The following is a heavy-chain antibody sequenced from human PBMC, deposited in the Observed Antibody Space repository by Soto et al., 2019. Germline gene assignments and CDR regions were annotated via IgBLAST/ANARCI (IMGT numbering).Heavy chain of an antibody. Sequence: SLRLSFEASGFSFDDYSMHWLRQAPGQGLEWVSGISWNSSTIGYAETVKGRFTISRDNAKNSLYLQMNSLRAEDTALYYCAKSTGGTANGMGVWGQRTTVTVSS. J-gene: IGHJ6*02. CDR2: ISWNSSTI. D-gene: IGHD2-8*02. V-gene: IGHV3-9*01. CDR1: GFSFDDYS. CDR3: AKSTGGTANGMGV.